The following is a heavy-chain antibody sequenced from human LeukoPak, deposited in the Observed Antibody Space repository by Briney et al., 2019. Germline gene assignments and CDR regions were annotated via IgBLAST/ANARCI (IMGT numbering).Heavy chain of an antibody. V-gene: IGHV4-34*01. CDR3: AIRNVTTPLNWFDP. D-gene: IGHD4-17*01. CDR1: GGSFISYY. CDR2: INHSGST. Sequence: SETLSLTCGVYGGSFISYYWSWIRQPPGKGLEWIGEINHSGSTNYNPSLKSRVTISVDTSKNQFSLKLSSVTAADTAVYYCAIRNVTTPLNWFDPGGQGTLVTVSS. J-gene: IGHJ5*02.